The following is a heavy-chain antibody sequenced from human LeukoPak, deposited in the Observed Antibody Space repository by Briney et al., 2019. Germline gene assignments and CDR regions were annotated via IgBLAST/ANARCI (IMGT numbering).Heavy chain of an antibody. J-gene: IGHJ4*02. V-gene: IGHV3-66*02. CDR3: AAYYDFWSRDY. CDR2: IYSGGST. Sequence: GGSLRLSCAASGFTFSSYAMSWVRQAPGKGLEWVSVIYSGGSTYYADSEKGRFTISRDNSKNTLYLQMNSLRAEDTAVYYCAAYYDFWSRDYWGQGTLVTVSS. D-gene: IGHD3-3*01. CDR1: GFTFSSYA.